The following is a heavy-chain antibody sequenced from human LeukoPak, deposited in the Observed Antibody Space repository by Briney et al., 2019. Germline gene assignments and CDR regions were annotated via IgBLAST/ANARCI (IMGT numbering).Heavy chain of an antibody. CDR3: ARRRTMFGYFAGEFDY. V-gene: IGHV4-59*08. J-gene: IGHJ4*02. CDR1: GGSISNYY. D-gene: IGHD3-10*02. CDR2: IYYSGST. Sequence: KPSETLSLTCTVSGGSISNYYWSWIRQPPGKGLDWIGYIYYSGSTNYNPSLKSRVTISVDTSKNQFSLKLSSVTAADTAVYYCARRRTMFGYFAGEFDYWGQGTLVTVSS.